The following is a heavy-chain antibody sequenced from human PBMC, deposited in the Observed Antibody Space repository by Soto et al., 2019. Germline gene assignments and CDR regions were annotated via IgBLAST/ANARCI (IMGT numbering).Heavy chain of an antibody. J-gene: IGHJ6*02. CDR2: ISYDGSNK. V-gene: IGHV3-30-3*01. D-gene: IGHD3-10*01. Sequence: AGGSLRLSCAASGFTFSGYAMHWVRQAPGKGLEWVAVISYDGSNKYYADSVKGRFTISRDNSKNTLYLQMNSLRAEDTAVYYCARGGNSRAVRGVKGYYYYYGMDVWGQGTTVTVSS. CDR1: GFTFSGYA. CDR3: ARGGNSRAVRGVKGYYYYYGMDV.